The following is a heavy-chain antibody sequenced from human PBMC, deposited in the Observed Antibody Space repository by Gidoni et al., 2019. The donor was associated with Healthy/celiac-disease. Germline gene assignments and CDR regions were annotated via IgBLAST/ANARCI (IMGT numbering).Heavy chain of an antibody. V-gene: IGHV3-53*01. CDR2: IYSGGST. CDR1: GFTVSSNY. D-gene: IGHD2-21*02. J-gene: IGHJ6*02. CDR3: ARDGVVTPDYYYYGMDV. Sequence: EVQLVESGGGLIQPGGSLRLSCAASGFTVSSNYMSWVRQAPGKGMEWVSVIYSGGSTYYADSVKVRFTISRDNSKNTLYLQMNSLRAEDTAVYYCARDGVVTPDYYYYGMDVWGQGTTVTVSS.